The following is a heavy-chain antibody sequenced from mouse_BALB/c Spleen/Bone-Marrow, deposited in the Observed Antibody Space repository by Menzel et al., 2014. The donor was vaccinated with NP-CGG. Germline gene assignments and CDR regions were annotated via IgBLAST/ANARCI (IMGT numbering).Heavy chain of an antibody. CDR3: ARYKLESYFDY. D-gene: IGHD3-3*01. Sequence: EVQLQQSGAELVKPGASVKLSCTASGFNIKDTYMHWVKQRPEQGLEWIGRVDPANGNTKYDPKFQGKATIAADTSSNTAYLQLSSRTSDDTAVYYCARYKLESYFDYWGQGTTLTVSS. J-gene: IGHJ2*01. CDR1: GFNIKDTY. CDR2: VDPANGNT. V-gene: IGHV14-3*02.